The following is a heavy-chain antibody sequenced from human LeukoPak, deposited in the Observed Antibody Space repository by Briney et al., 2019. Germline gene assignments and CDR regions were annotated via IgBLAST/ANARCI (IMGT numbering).Heavy chain of an antibody. CDR2: SCYSGST. CDR3: ARHVNMVRGVIISHYYYYMDV. Sequence: SETLSLTCTVSGGSISSSSYYWGGIRQPPGKGQEWLGSSCYSGSTYYNPSLTSRFTISVDTSKNQFSLKLSSVTAADTAVYYCARHVNMVRGVIISHYYYYMDVWGKGTTVTVSS. V-gene: IGHV4-39*01. J-gene: IGHJ6*03. D-gene: IGHD3-10*01. CDR1: GGSISSSSYY.